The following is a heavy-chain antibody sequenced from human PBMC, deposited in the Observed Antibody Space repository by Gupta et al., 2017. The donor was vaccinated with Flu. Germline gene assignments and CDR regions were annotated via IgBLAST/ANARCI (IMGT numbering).Heavy chain of an antibody. D-gene: IGHD3-10*02. Sequence: PGKGLEWLGSISHGGNTYYRPSLESRLNISADTSKNQFSLKLRSVTAAETGVYYCERRAQGPRVSGASEGADVYYYGLDVWGQGTTVTFSS. CDR3: ERRAQGPRVSGASEGADVYYYGLDV. J-gene: IGHJ6*02. CDR2: ISHGGNT. V-gene: IGHV4-39*01.